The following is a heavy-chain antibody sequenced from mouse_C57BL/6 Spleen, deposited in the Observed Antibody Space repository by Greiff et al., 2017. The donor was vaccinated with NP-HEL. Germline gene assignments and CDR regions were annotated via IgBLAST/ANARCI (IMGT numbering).Heavy chain of an antibody. V-gene: IGHV1-53*01. CDR1: GYTFTSYW. CDR3: ARGECRLSLFDY. D-gene: IGHD3-2*02. Sequence: VQLQQSGTELVKPGASVKLSCKASGYTFTSYWMHWVKQRPGQGLEWIGNINPSNGGTNYNEKFKSKATLTVDTSSSTAYMQLSSLTSEDSAVYYCARGECRLSLFDYWGQGTTLTVSS. J-gene: IGHJ2*01. CDR2: INPSNGGT.